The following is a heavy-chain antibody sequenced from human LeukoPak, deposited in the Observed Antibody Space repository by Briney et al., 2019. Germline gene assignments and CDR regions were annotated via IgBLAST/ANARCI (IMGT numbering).Heavy chain of an antibody. V-gene: IGHV3-23*01. CDR1: GFTFSSYA. CDR3: AKVLVGYTYYFEY. J-gene: IGHJ4*02. CDR2: IGGSGGST. D-gene: IGHD2-8*02. Sequence: GGSLRLSCAASGFTFSSYAMSWVRQAPGKGLEWVSAIGGSGGSTYYADSVKGRFTISRDNSKNTLYLKMNSLRAEDTAVYYCAKVLVGYTYYFEYWGQGTLVTVSS.